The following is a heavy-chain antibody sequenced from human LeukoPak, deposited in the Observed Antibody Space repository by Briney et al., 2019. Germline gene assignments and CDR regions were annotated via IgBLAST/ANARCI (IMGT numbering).Heavy chain of an antibody. CDR3: ARGDGNPHGSYYFDY. V-gene: IGHV6-1*01. Sequence: SQTLSLTCAISGDSVSSNSASWNWIRQSPSRGLEWLGRTYYRSKWFNDYAVSVKSRITINPDTSKNQFSLQLNSVIPEDTAVYFCARGDGNPHGSYYFDYWGQGTLVSVSS. D-gene: IGHD3-10*01. CDR2: TYYRSKWFN. J-gene: IGHJ4*02. CDR1: GDSVSSNSAS.